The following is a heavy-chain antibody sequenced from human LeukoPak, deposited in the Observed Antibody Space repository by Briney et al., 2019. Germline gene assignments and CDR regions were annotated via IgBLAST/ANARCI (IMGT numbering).Heavy chain of an antibody. CDR2: ISSSSSYI. J-gene: IGHJ4*02. D-gene: IGHD5-18*01. CDR1: GFTSSSNS. Sequence: GGSLRLSCAVSGFTSSSNSMNWVRQAPGKGLEWVSSISSSSSYIYYADSVKGRFTISRDNAKNSLYLQMNSLRAEDTAVYYCARDGGYSYGYSFDYWGQGTLVTVSS. CDR3: ARDGGYSYGYSFDY. V-gene: IGHV3-21*01.